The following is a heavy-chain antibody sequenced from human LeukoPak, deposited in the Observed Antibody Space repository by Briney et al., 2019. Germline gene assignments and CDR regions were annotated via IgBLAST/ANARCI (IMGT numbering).Heavy chain of an antibody. J-gene: IGHJ6*02. CDR3: ARDSSSPGGYGMDV. CDR2: INPDGRTT. D-gene: IGHD6-13*01. V-gene: IGHV3-74*01. Sequence: GGSLRLSCAASGFTFSTYWMHWVRQVPGKGLVWVSRINPDGRTTTYADSVKGRFTISRDNSKNTLYLQMNSLRAEDTAVYYCARDSSSPGGYGMDVWGQGTTVTVSS. CDR1: GFTFSTYW.